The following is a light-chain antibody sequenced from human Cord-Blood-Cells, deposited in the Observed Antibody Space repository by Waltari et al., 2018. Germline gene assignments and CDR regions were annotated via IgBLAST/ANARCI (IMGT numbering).Light chain of an antibody. V-gene: IGKV3-11*01. J-gene: IGKJ1*01. CDR3: QQRSNWPRT. CDR1: QSVSSY. Sequence: EIVLTQSPATLSLSPGERATLSCRASQSVSSYLAWYQQKPGQAPRLLIYDASNRATGIPARFRGSGVGTDFTLTISSLEPEDFSVYYCQQRSNWPRTFGQGTKVEIK. CDR2: DAS.